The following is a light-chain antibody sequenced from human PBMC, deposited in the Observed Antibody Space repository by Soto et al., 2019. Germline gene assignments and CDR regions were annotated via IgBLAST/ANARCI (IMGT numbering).Light chain of an antibody. CDR1: QSVSSD. Sequence: EIVMTQSPVTLSVSPGERATLSCRASQSVSSDLAWYQQKPGQVPKLLIYGASTRATGIPARFSGSGSGTDFTLTISSLQSEDFAVYYCQQYNNWPITFGQGTRLEIK. CDR3: QQYNNWPIT. CDR2: GAS. V-gene: IGKV3-15*01. J-gene: IGKJ5*01.